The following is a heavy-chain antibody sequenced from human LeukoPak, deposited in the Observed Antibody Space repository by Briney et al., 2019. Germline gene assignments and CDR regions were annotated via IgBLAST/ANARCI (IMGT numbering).Heavy chain of an antibody. Sequence: GGSLRLSCAASGFTFYDYAMHCVRHAPGEGLECVSGISWNSASIAYADSVKGRFTTSRDNAKTSQYLQMTSLRAEDTAVYYCARTGGDGYNFAYLDYSGHGTLVTVSS. D-gene: IGHD5-24*01. CDR2: ISWNSASI. CDR1: GFTFYDYA. CDR3: ARTGGDGYNFAYLDY. J-gene: IGHJ4*01. V-gene: IGHV3-9*01.